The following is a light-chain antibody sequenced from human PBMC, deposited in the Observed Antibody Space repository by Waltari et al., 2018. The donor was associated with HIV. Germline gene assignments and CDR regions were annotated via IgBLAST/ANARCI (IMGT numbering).Light chain of an antibody. V-gene: IGLV1-40*01. CDR1: RSNIGARYE. Sequence: QSVLTQPPSVSGAPGQRVTISCSGTRSNIGARYEVHWYQQLPGTAPKLLIYGNTNRPSGVPDRFSAFKSGTSASRGITGLQAEDEADYDCHSYDNSLSASVFGGGTKLTFL. CDR3: HSYDNSLSASV. CDR2: GNT. J-gene: IGLJ3*02.